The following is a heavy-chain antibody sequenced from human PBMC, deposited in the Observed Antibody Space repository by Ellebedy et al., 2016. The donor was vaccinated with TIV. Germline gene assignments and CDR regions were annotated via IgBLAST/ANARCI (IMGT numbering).Heavy chain of an antibody. CDR1: RFTFSDYY. CDR2: VSFDVNKK. D-gene: IGHD6-13*01. Sequence: GESLKISCVASRFTFSDYYMSWVRQSPRKGLEWVAIVSFDVNKKFYTDSVKGRFTISRDNSKNTLYLQMNSLSAEDTAIYYCAKREAAAGRSDYYGVDVWGQGTTVTVSS. CDR3: AKREAAAGRSDYYGVDV. J-gene: IGHJ6*02. V-gene: IGHV3-30*18.